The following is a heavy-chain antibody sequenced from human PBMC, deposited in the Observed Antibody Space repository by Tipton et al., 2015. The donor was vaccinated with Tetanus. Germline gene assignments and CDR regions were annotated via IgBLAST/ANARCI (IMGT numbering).Heavy chain of an antibody. CDR1: GFTFRSYW. D-gene: IGHD2/OR15-2a*01. J-gene: IGHJ4*02. CDR2: IKEDGSEL. Sequence: SLRLSCVASGFTFRSYWMSWVRQAPGKGLEWVANIKEDGSELYYADSVKGRFTISRDNARNSPSVHVNSLTAEDTAVYYCARLRVYCSTACYSREDYWGQGTLVTVSS. V-gene: IGHV3-7*01. CDR3: ARLRVYCSTACYSREDY.